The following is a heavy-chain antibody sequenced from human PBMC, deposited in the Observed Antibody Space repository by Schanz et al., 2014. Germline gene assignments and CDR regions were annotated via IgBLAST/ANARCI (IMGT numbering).Heavy chain of an antibody. CDR2: ISHSGGSK. D-gene: IGHD2-15*01. Sequence: DVQLLESGGGLVQPGGSLRLSCAASGFTFNSYAMTWVRQAPGKGLEWVSSISHSGGSKYYADSVKGRFTISRDNSENTLYLQMNSLSADDTAVFYCAKGMGYCSGGTCYDYYYYGLDVWGQGTTVIVSS. J-gene: IGHJ6*02. CDR1: GFTFNSYA. V-gene: IGHV3-23*01. CDR3: AKGMGYCSGGTCYDYYYYGLDV.